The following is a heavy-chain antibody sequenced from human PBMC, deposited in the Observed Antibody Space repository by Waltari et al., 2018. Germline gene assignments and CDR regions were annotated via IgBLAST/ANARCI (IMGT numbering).Heavy chain of an antibody. CDR1: GYTFTSYA. CDR2: INAGNGNT. V-gene: IGHV1-3*01. D-gene: IGHD4-17*01. Sequence: QVQLVQSGAEVKKPGASVKVSCKASGYTFTSYAMHWVRQAPGQRLEWMGWINAGNGNTKYSQKFQGRVTITRDTAASTAYMEQSSLRSEDTAVYYCARDDRLRRLGYWGQGTLVTGSS. J-gene: IGHJ4*02. CDR3: ARDDRLRRLGY.